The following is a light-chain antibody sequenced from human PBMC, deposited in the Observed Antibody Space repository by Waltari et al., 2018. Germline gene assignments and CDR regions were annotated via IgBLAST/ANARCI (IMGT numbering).Light chain of an antibody. J-gene: IGLJ2*01. Sequence: QAVLTQPASLSASPGASVSLTCTFRSGIDVATFKIYWYHQRPGSPPRFLLKCRSDSTEQRGSGVPSRFSVSKDSSANAALLLISGLQSEDEADYYCMILYNDAVVFGGGTKLTVL. CDR3: MILYNDAVV. CDR2: CRSDSTE. V-gene: IGLV5-45*01. CDR1: SGIDVATFK.